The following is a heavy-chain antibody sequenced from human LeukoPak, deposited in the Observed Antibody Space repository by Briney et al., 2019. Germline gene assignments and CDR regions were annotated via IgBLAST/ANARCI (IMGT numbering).Heavy chain of an antibody. D-gene: IGHD2-8*01. J-gene: IGHJ4*02. CDR3: ARVYGPVDY. CDR1: GGSFSGFH. V-gene: IGHV4-34*01. Sequence: ETLSLTCAVYGGSFSGFHWNWIRQPPGKGLEWIGDINHSGSTHYNPSLTSRVTISVDPSKNQFSLKLSSVTAADTAVYYCARVYGPVDYWGQGTLVTVSS. CDR2: INHSGST.